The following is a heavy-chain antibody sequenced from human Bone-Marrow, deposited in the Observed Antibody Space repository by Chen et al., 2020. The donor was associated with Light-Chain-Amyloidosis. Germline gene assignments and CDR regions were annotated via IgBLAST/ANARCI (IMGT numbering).Heavy chain of an antibody. D-gene: IGHD2-21*01. Sequence: QLQLQESGPGLVEPSQTLSLTCTVSGASIISSEYYWGWMRQAPGKGLEWIGGIFRGDITYYTSSLKSRVTLSVDTSNNHISLRLRSVTAGDTAIYYCARGPSEVEWGVVKSAFAFDFWGQGTMVTVSS. CDR3: ARGPSEVEWGVVKSAFAFDF. V-gene: IGHV4-39*07. CDR2: IFRGDIT. J-gene: IGHJ3*01. CDR1: GASIISSEYY.